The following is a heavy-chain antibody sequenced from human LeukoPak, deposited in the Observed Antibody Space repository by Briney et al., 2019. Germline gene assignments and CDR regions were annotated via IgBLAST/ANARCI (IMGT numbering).Heavy chain of an antibody. CDR2: ISGNGATT. D-gene: IGHD3-10*01. CDR1: GFTFSNYA. V-gene: IGHV3-23*01. J-gene: IGHJ4*02. Sequence: GGSLRLSCAASGFTFSNYAMNWVRQVPGKGLEWVSGISGNGATTHHADSVRGRFTIARDNSKNTLYLQMNSLRAEDTAVYYCAKWKYGSDFGYFDYWGQGTLVTVSS. CDR3: AKWKYGSDFGYFDY.